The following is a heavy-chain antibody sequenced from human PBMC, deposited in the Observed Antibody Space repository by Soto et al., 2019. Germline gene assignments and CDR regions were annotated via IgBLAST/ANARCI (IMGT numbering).Heavy chain of an antibody. CDR1: GFTFSNAW. V-gene: IGHV3-15*01. CDR3: TTVVGRFGAYYGMDV. Sequence: EVQLVESGGGLVKPGGSLRLSCAASGFTFSNAWMSWVRQAPGKGLEWVGRIKSKTDGGTTDYAAPVKGRFTIARDDSKTTLYLQMNSLKPEYTAVYYCTTVVGRFGAYYGMDVWGQGTTVTVSS. CDR2: IKSKTDGGTT. J-gene: IGHJ6*02. D-gene: IGHD3-10*01.